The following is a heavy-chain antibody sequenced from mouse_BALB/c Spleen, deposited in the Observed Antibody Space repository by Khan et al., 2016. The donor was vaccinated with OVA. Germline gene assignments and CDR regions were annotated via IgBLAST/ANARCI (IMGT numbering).Heavy chain of an antibody. CDR1: GYSFTGYF. J-gene: IGHJ2*01. D-gene: IGHD1-1*01. CDR2: INPHIGET. V-gene: IGHV1-20*02. CDR3: ARIYRSDFDY. Sequence: EVQLQESGPELVKPGASVKISCKASGYSFTGYFMNWVMQSPGKSLEWIGRINPHIGETFYNQKFKDKATLTVDESSSTAHMERRSLASEDSAVYYCARIYRSDFDYWGQGTTLTVAS.